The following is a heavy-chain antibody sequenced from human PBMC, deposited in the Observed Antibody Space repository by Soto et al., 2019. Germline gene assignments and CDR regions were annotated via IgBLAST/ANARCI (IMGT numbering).Heavy chain of an antibody. CDR1: EHSFTTYL. Sequence: GESLKISCQGSEHSFTTYLIGWVRQMPGKGLEWMGIIYPGDSDTRYSPSFQGQVTISADKSISTAFLQWSSLKASDTAMYYCARSDYYGSGKIDYWGQGTLVTVSS. V-gene: IGHV5-51*01. CDR2: IYPGDSDT. J-gene: IGHJ4*02. D-gene: IGHD3-10*01. CDR3: ARSDYYGSGKIDY.